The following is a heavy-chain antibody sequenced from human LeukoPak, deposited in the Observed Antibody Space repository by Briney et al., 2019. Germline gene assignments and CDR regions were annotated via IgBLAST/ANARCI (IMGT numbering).Heavy chain of an antibody. CDR1: GGSISSYY. CDR2: IYYSGST. Sequence: SETLSLTCTVSGGSISSYYWSWIRQPPGKGLEWIGYIYYSGSTNYNPSLKSRVTISVDTSKNQFSLKLSSVTAADTAVYYCARLWGGSSWYWFDPWGQGTLVTVSS. J-gene: IGHJ5*02. CDR3: ARLWGGSSWYWFDP. V-gene: IGHV4-59*01. D-gene: IGHD6-13*01.